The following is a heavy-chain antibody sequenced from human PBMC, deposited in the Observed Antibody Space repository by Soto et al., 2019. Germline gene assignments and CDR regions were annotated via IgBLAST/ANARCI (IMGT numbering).Heavy chain of an antibody. CDR2: IFYSGSA. CDR1: GGSISSSSYY. CDR3: ACIVSGGYSYGFYYYGMDV. J-gene: IGHJ6*02. D-gene: IGHD5-18*01. V-gene: IGHV4-39*01. Sequence: SSETLSLTCTVSGGSISSSSYYWGWIRQPPGKGLEWIGSIFYSGSAYYNPSLKSRVTISVDTSKNQFSLKLSSVTAADTAVYYCACIVSGGYSYGFYYYGMDVWGQGTTVT.